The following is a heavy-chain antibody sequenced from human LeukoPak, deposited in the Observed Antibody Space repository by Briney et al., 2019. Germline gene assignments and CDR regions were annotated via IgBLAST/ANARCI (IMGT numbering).Heavy chain of an antibody. Sequence: GRSLRLSCAASGFTFSSYTIHWVRQAPGKGLERVAVISFDGSNKYYADSVKGRFSISRDNSKNTLYLQMSSLRAEDTAVYYCVKALGYCSGGSCLAFDIWGQGTMVTVSS. V-gene: IGHV3-30*14. J-gene: IGHJ3*02. D-gene: IGHD2-15*01. CDR1: GFTFSSYT. CDR2: ISFDGSNK. CDR3: VKALGYCSGGSCLAFDI.